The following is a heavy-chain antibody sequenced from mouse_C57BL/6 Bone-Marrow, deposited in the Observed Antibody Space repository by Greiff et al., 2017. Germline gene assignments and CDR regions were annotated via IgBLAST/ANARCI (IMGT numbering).Heavy chain of an antibody. J-gene: IGHJ1*03. D-gene: IGHD2-3*01. V-gene: IGHV5-2*01. CDR1: EYEFPSHY. CDR3: AGGDGYHWYFDV. CDR2: INSDGGST. Sequence: DVQLVESGGGLVQPGESLKLSCESNEYEFPSHYMSWVRKTPEKRLELVAAINSDGGSTSYPDTMERRFIFSRDNTTKTPYLQMSSLRSEDTALYYCAGGDGYHWYFDVWGTGTTVTVSS.